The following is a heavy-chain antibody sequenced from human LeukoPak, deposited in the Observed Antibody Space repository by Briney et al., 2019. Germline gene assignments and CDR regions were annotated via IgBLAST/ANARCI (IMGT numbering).Heavy chain of an antibody. V-gene: IGHV3-48*03. D-gene: IGHD1-20*01. CDR2: ISSSGSTI. J-gene: IGHJ6*02. CDR3: ARLSNWNLYYYYYYGMDV. CDR1: GFTFSSYE. Sequence: GGPLRLSCAASGFTFSSYEMNWVRQAPGKGLEWVSYISSSGSTIYYADSVKGRFTISRDNAKNSLYLQMNSLRAEDTAVYYCARLSNWNLYYYYYYGMDVWGQGTTVTVSS.